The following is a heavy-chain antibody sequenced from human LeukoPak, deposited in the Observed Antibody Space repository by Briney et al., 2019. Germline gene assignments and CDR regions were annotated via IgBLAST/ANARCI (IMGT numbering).Heavy chain of an antibody. CDR3: ARGLAAAQNMFDP. CDR2: INHSGST. Sequence: SETLSLTFAVYGGSFSGYYWSWIRQPPGKGLEWIGEINHSGSTNYNPSLKSRVTISVDTSKNQFSLKLSSVTAADTAVYYCARGLAAAQNMFDPWGQGTLVTVSS. J-gene: IGHJ5*02. D-gene: IGHD6-13*01. V-gene: IGHV4-34*01. CDR1: GGSFSGYY.